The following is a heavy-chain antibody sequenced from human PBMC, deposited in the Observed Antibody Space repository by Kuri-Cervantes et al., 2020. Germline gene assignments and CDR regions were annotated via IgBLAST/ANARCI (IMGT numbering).Heavy chain of an antibody. V-gene: IGHV3-13*01. CDR3: ARAGRKITIFGVAESDY. Sequence: GGSLRLSCAASGFTFSSYDMHWVRQATGKGLEWVSAIGTAGDTYYPGSVKGRFTISRENAKNSLYLQMNSLRAEDTAVYYCARAGRKITIFGVAESDYWGQGTLVTVSS. J-gene: IGHJ4*02. CDR2: IGTAGDT. CDR1: GFTFSSYD. D-gene: IGHD3-3*01.